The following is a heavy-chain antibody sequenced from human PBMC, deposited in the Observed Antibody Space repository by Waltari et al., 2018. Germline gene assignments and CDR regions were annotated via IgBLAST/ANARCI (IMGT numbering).Heavy chain of an antibody. CDR2: VYFTGTT. D-gene: IGHD3-22*01. CDR3: ARAYDSTGYYRYFDL. V-gene: IGHV4-39*01. Sequence: QLQLQESGPGLVKPSETLSLACNVSGASISSSVHYWVWIRQPPGKGLEWIGSVYFTGTTYYNPSVKSRISISVDTSKSQFSLRLTSVTAADTAVYYCARAYDSTGYYRYFDLWGRGTLVTVSS. CDR1: GASISSSVHY. J-gene: IGHJ2*01.